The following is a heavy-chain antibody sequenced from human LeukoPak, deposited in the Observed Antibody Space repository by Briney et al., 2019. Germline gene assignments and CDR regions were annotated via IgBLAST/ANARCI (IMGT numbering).Heavy chain of an antibody. CDR3: ASGPYCRGGTCYLPFDY. CDR2: IPYDGTNK. D-gene: IGHD2-15*01. V-gene: IGHV3-30*04. CDR1: GLTFSTYA. J-gene: IGHJ4*02. Sequence: GGSLRLSCAASGLTFSTYAMHWVRQAPGKGLEWVAVIPYDGTNKYYADSVKGRFTISRDNSKNTLYLQMNSLRAEDTAVYYCASGPYCRGGTCYLPFDYWGQGTLVTVSS.